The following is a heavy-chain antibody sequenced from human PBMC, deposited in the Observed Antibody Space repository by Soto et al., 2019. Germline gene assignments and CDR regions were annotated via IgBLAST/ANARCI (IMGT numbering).Heavy chain of an antibody. Sequence: GGSLRLSCAASGFTFSSYGMHWVRQAPGKGLEWVAVISYDGSNKYYADSVKGRFTISRDNSKNTLYLQMKSLRAEDTAVYYCAKSGGGYCSSTSCSTTGLLWFGELLLIDYWGQGTLVTVSS. CDR2: ISYDGSNK. CDR1: GFTFSSYG. D-gene: IGHD2-2*02. CDR3: AKSGGGYCSSTSCSTTGLLWFGELLLIDY. J-gene: IGHJ4*02. V-gene: IGHV3-30*18.